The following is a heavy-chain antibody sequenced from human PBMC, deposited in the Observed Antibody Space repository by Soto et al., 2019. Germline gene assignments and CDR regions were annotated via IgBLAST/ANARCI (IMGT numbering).Heavy chain of an antibody. CDR1: GYTFTSYA. D-gene: IGHD2-2*01. CDR3: ASSHALYYYYGMDV. V-gene: IGHV1-3*01. J-gene: IGHJ6*02. CDR2: INAGNGNT. Sequence: QVQLVQSGAEVKKPGASVKVSCKASGYTFTSYAMHWVRQAPGQRLEWMGWINAGNGNTKYSQKFQGRVTITRHTXXSTAYMELSSLRSEDTAVYYCASSHALYYYYGMDVWGQGTTVTVSS.